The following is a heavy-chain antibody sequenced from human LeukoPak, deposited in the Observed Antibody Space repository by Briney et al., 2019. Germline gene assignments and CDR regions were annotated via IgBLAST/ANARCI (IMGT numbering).Heavy chain of an antibody. D-gene: IGHD5-18*01. CDR2: IIPIFGTA. J-gene: IGHJ4*02. CDR1: GGTFSSYA. V-gene: IGHV1-69*13. Sequence: SVKVSCKASGGTFSSYANSWVRQAPGQGLEWMGGIIPIFGTANYAQKFQGRVTITADESTSTAYMELSSLRSEDTAVYYCAKGTRGYNYGAVDYWGQGTLVTVSS. CDR3: AKGTRGYNYGAVDY.